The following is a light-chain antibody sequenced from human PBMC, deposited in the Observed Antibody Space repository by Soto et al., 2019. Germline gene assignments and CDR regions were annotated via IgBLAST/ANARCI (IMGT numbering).Light chain of an antibody. CDR3: QQFNSYPPLLT. J-gene: IGKJ4*01. V-gene: IGKV1-13*02. CDR1: QGISSA. Sequence: AIQLTQSPSSLSASVGDRVTITCRASQGISSALAWYQQKPGKAPKLLIYDASSLESGVPSRFSGSRSGTDFTLTISSLQPEDFATYYCQQFNSYPPLLTFRGGTKVEIK. CDR2: DAS.